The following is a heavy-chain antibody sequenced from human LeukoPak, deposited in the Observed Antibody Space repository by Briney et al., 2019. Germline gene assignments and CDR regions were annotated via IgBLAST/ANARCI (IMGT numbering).Heavy chain of an antibody. CDR1: GFTFSNHG. V-gene: IGHV3-23*01. J-gene: IGHJ3*02. Sequence: GGSLRLSCAASGFTFSNHGMNWVRQAPGKGLEWVSGISPSGDITYYADSVKGRFTISRDNAKNTLYLQMNSLRAEDTAVYYCAKSDSYGVQDAFDIWGQGTMVTVSS. CDR2: ISPSGDIT. CDR3: AKSDSYGVQDAFDI. D-gene: IGHD5-18*01.